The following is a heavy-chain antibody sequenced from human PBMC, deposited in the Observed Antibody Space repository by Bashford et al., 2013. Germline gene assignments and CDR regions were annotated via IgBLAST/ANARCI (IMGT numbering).Heavy chain of an antibody. CDR2: SFIMEAP. J-gene: IGHJ5*01. Sequence: TLSLTCAVYVGPISGGRTGAGSASPHGKGAWSGLGKSFIMEAPTTTRPSKSRVTISVDTSKNQFSLRLSSVTAADTGVYYCARGPAWFDSWGQGTLVTVSS. CDR3: ARGPAWFDS. V-gene: IGHV4-34*12. CDR1: VGPISGGRT.